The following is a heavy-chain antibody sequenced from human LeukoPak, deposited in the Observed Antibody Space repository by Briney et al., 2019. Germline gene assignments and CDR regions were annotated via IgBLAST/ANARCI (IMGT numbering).Heavy chain of an antibody. Sequence: PSETLSLTCTVSGGSISSGGYYWSWIRQHPGKGLEWIGYIYYSGSTYYNPSLKSRVTISVDTSKNQFSLKLSSVTAADTAVYYCARELTMIVVVRRARWFDPWGQGTLVTVSS. CDR1: GGSISSGGYY. J-gene: IGHJ5*02. D-gene: IGHD3-22*01. CDR3: ARELTMIVVVRRARWFDP. CDR2: IYYSGST. V-gene: IGHV4-31*03.